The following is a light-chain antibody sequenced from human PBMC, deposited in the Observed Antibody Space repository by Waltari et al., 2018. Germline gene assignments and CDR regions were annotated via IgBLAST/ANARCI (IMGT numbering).Light chain of an antibody. CDR3: QQSYLTPF. V-gene: IGKV1-39*01. CDR1: RSIPNY. J-gene: IGKJ4*01. Sequence: DIQMTQSPSSLSASIGDRVTITCRASRSIPNYLNWYQQKPGKAPKLLISAASSLQGGVPSRFSGSGPGTHFTLTISSLQPEDFATYYCQQSYLTPFFGGGTKVEVK. CDR2: AAS.